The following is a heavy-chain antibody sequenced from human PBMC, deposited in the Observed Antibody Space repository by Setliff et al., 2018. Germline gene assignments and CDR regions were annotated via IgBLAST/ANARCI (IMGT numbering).Heavy chain of an antibody. CDR2: INEDGSHK. D-gene: IGHD1-26*01. CDR1: GFTFDNYW. Sequence: GGSLRLSCVASGFTFDNYWMGWVRQPPGKGLERLANINEDGSHKWYVDSVKGRFTISRDNSKNTVYVQMDSLRADDTAVYYCAKVHPTPYSIYALDIWGQGTMVTVSS. V-gene: IGHV3-7*03. CDR3: AKVHPTPYSIYALDI. J-gene: IGHJ3*02.